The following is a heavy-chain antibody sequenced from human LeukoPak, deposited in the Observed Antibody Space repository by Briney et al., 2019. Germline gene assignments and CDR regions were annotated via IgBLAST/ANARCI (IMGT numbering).Heavy chain of an antibody. J-gene: IGHJ6*02. CDR1: GGSFSGYY. CDR2: INHDGST. Sequence: SETLSLTCAVYGGSFSGYYWTWIRQPPGKGLEWIGEINHDGSTNYNPSLKSRVTISVDTSKNQFSLKLSSVTAADTAVYYCARWPESIAARRDYYYGMDVWGQGTTVTVSS. CDR3: ARWPESIAARRDYYYGMDV. V-gene: IGHV4-34*01. D-gene: IGHD6-6*01.